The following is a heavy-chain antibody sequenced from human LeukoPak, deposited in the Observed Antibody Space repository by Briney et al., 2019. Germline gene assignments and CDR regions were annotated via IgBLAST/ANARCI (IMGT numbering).Heavy chain of an antibody. D-gene: IGHD6-13*01. Sequence: PGGSLRLSCAASGFTFDDYAMHWVRQAPGKGLEWVSGISWNSGSIGYADSVKCRFTISRDNAKNSLYLKMNSLRAEDTALYYCAKAGALYSSSWYPSWFDPWGQGTLVTVSS. CDR1: GFTFDDYA. V-gene: IGHV3-9*01. CDR3: AKAGALYSSSWYPSWFDP. CDR2: ISWNSGSI. J-gene: IGHJ5*02.